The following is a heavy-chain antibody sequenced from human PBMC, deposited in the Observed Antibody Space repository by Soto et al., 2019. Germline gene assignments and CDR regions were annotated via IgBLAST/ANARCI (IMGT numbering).Heavy chain of an antibody. CDR3: ARGSQGSSSLLASYYYGMDV. V-gene: IGHV4-34*01. CDR1: GGSFSGYY. J-gene: IGHJ6*02. CDR2: INHSGST. Sequence: KTSETLSLTCAVYGGSFSGYYWSWIRQPPGKGLEWIGEINHSGSTNYNPSLKSRVTISVDTSKNQFSLKLSSVTAADTAVYYCARGSQGSSSLLASYYYGMDVWGQGTTVTVSS. D-gene: IGHD3-10*01.